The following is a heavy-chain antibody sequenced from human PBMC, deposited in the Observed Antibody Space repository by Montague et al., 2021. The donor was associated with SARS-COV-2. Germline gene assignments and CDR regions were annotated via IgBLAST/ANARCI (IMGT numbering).Heavy chain of an antibody. Sequence: SETLSLTCSVSGDSISTYYWSWIRQPPGKGLEWIGYIYYSGSTNYNPSLKSRVTISIDTSKNQFSLELSSVTAADMAVYYCARVRFVDKARDSDCWGQGTPVTVSS. CDR2: IYYSGST. CDR1: GDSISTYY. V-gene: IGHV4-59*01. D-gene: IGHD5-18*01. CDR3: ARVRFVDKARDSDC. J-gene: IGHJ4*02.